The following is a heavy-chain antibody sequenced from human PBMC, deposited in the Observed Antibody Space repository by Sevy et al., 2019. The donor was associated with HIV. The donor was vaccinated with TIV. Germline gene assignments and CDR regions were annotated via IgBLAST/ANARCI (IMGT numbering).Heavy chain of an antibody. D-gene: IGHD3-10*01. CDR3: ASENAGGRGYS. V-gene: IGHV4-38-2*01. J-gene: IGHJ4*02. CDR2: IYQSGNT. CDR1: AYSVSSAYF. Sequence: SETLSLTCAVSAYSVSSAYFWGWIRQPPGKGLEWIGNIYQSGNTYYNPSLKSRVTLSLDTSKNQFSLRLSSVTAADTAMYSCASENAGGRGYSWGQGTLVTVSS.